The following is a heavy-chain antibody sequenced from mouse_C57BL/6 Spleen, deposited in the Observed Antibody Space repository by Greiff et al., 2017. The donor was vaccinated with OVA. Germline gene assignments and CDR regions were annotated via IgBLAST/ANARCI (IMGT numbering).Heavy chain of an antibody. J-gene: IGHJ2*01. V-gene: IGHV1-80*01. CDR3: ARGDYNYDY. CDR2: IYPGDGDT. Sequence: VKLLESGAELVKPGASVKISCKASGYTFSSYWMHWVKQRPGKGLEWIGQIYPGDGDTNYNGKFKGKATLTADKSSSTAYMQLSSLTSEDSAVYCCARGDYNYDYWGQGTTLTVSS. CDR1: GYTFSSYW. D-gene: IGHD1-3*01.